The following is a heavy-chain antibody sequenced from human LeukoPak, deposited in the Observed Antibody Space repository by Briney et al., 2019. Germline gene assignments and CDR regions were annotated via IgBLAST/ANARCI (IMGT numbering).Heavy chain of an antibody. J-gene: IGHJ4*02. V-gene: IGHV3-53*01. CDR1: GLTVSTNY. D-gene: IGHD1-26*01. Sequence: PGGSLRLSCAASGLTVSTNYVSWVRQAPGKGLEWVSIIYSDATTSYADSVRGRFTISRDNAKNSLYLQMNSLRDEDTAVYYCAREKQSGGTPFDYWGQGSLVTVSS. CDR3: AREKQSGGTPFDY. CDR2: IYSDATT.